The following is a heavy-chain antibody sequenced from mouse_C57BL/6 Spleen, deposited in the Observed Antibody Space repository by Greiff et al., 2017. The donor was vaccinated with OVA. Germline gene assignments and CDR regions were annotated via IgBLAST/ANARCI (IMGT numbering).Heavy chain of an antibody. CDR3: ANYGSSPYWYFDV. CDR2: INPNNGGT. Sequence: EVQLQQSGPELVKPGASVKISCKASGYTFTDYYMNWVKQSHGKSLEWIGDINPNNGGTSYNQKFKGKATLTVDKSSSTAYMELRSLTSEDSAVYYCANYGSSPYWYFDVWGTGTTVTVSP. CDR1: GYTFTDYY. J-gene: IGHJ1*03. V-gene: IGHV1-26*01. D-gene: IGHD1-1*01.